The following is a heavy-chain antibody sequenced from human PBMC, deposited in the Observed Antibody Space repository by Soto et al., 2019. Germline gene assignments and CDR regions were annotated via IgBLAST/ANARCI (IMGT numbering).Heavy chain of an antibody. V-gene: IGHV1-18*01. Sequence: ASVKVSCKASGYTFTSYGISWVRQAPGQGLEWMGWISAYNGNTNYAQKLQGRVTKTTDTSTSTAYMELRSLRSDDTAVYYCARKTYSSSWSYYYYGMDVWGQGTTVTVSS. CDR1: GYTFTSYG. D-gene: IGHD6-13*01. CDR3: ARKTYSSSWSYYYYGMDV. J-gene: IGHJ6*02. CDR2: ISAYNGNT.